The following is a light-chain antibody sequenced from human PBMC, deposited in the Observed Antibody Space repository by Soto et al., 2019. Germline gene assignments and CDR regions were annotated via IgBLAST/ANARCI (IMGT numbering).Light chain of an antibody. CDR2: EVS. J-gene: IGKJ1*01. CDR1: QSLAHSNGETY. V-gene: IGKV2-24*01. CDR3: MQATHFPRT. Sequence: DTVMTQTPLSSPVTLGQPASISCRSSQSLAHSNGETYLSWLHQRPGQPPRLLIYEVSNRLSGVPDRFSGSGAGTDFTLKISRVEAEDVGLYYCMQATHFPRTFGQGTKVEIK.